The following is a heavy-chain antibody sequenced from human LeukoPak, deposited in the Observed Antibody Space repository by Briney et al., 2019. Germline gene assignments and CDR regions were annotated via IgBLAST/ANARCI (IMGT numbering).Heavy chain of an antibody. Sequence: GGSLRLSCAASGFTFSNYAMSWVRQAPGKGLEWVSGISGSGGSIYYADSVKGRFTISRDNSKNTLYLQMNSLRAEDTAVYYCARGAGYNYPYYFDYWGQGTLVTVSS. CDR2: ISGSGGSI. V-gene: IGHV3-23*01. CDR3: ARGAGYNYPYYFDY. D-gene: IGHD5-24*01. CDR1: GFTFSNYA. J-gene: IGHJ4*02.